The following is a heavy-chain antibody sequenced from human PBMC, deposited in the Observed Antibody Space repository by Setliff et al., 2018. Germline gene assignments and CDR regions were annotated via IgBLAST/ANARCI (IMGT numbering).Heavy chain of an antibody. CDR1: GYTFTSYG. Sequence: GPSVKVSCKASGYTFTSYGISWVRQAPGQGLEWMGWISAYNGNTNYAQKLQGRVTMTTDTSTSTAYMELRSLRSDDTAVYYCARDLGGLHLTMYHFDYWGQGTLVTVSS. CDR2: ISAYNGNT. V-gene: IGHV1-18*01. J-gene: IGHJ4*02. CDR3: ARDLGGLHLTMYHFDY. D-gene: IGHD3-10*02.